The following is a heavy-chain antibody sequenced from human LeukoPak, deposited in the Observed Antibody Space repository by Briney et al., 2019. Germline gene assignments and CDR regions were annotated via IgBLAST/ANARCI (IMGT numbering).Heavy chain of an antibody. CDR2: IRHSDGNT. D-gene: IGHD1-1*01. J-gene: IGHJ4*02. V-gene: IGHV3-23*01. Sequence: GESLKISCKGSGYSFTSYWIGWVRHAPGKGLEWVSGIRHSDGNTYYADSVKGRFTISSDKSKNILFLQMNSLRAEDTALYYCAKGQETESRLDSWGQGTLVTVSS. CDR1: GYSFTSYW. CDR3: AKGQETESRLDS.